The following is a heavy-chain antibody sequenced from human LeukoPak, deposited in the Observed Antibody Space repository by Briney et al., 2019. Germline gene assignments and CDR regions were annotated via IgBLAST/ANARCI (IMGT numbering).Heavy chain of an antibody. V-gene: IGHV3-48*03. CDR1: GFTFSSYE. Sequence: GGSLRLSCAASGFTFSSYEMNWVRQAPGKGLEWVSYISSDSTIYDADSVKGRFTISRDNAKNSLYLQMNSLRAEDTAVYYCARESIAVAGAPFDYWGQGTLVTVSS. D-gene: IGHD6-19*01. CDR2: ISSDSTI. CDR3: ARESIAVAGAPFDY. J-gene: IGHJ4*02.